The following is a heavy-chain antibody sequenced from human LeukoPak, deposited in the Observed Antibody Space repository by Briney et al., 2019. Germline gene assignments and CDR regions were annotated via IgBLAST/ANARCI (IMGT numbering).Heavy chain of an antibody. D-gene: IGHD2-2*01. V-gene: IGHV3-21*01. CDR2: ISSSSSYI. CDR3: ARDYHYCSSTSCYYDY. J-gene: IGHJ4*02. Sequence: KPGGSLRLSCAASGFTFSSYSMSWVRQAPGKGLEWVSSISSSSSYIYYADSVKGRFTISRDNAKNSQYLQMNGLRAEDTAVYYCARDYHYCSSTSCYYDYWGQGTLVTVSS. CDR1: GFTFSSYS.